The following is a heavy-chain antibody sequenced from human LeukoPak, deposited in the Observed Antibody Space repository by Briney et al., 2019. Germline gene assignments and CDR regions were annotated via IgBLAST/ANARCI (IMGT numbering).Heavy chain of an antibody. V-gene: IGHV1-18*01. D-gene: IGHD2-2*01. J-gene: IGHJ5*02. CDR1: GYTFTSYG. CDR3: ARGPDKDIVVVPATGNWFDP. CDR2: ISAYNGNT. Sequence: ASVKVSCKASGYTFTSYGIGWVRQAPGQGLEWMGWISAYNGNTNYAQKLQGRVTMTTDTSTSTAYMELRSLRSDDTAVYYFARGPDKDIVVVPATGNWFDPWGRGTLVTVSS.